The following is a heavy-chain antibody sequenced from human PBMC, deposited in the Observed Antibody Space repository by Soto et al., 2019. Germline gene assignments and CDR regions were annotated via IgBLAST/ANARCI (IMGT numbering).Heavy chain of an antibody. CDR2: IYYSGST. V-gene: IGHV4-4*02. CDR3: ARAYDSSGYPDY. CDR1: GGSISSSNW. J-gene: IGHJ4*02. D-gene: IGHD3-22*01. Sequence: SETLSLTCAVSGGSISSSNWWSWVRQPPGKGLEWIGEIYYSGSTYYNPSLKSRVTISVDTSKNQFSLKLSSVTAADTAVYYCARAYDSSGYPDYWGQGTLVTVSS.